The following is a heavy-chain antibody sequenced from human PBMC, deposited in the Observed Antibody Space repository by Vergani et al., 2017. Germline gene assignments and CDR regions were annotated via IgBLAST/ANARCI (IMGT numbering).Heavy chain of an antibody. CDR3: AGDGSGWLLGY. D-gene: IGHD6-19*01. V-gene: IGHV3-48*01. CDR2: ISSSSSTI. J-gene: IGHJ4*02. CDR1: GFTFSSYS. Sequence: EVQLVESGGGLVQPGGSLRLSCAASGFTFSSYSMNWVRQAPGKGLEWVSYISSSSSTIYYADSVKGRFTISRDNAKNSLYLQMNSLRAEDTAVYYCAGDGSGWLLGYWGQGTLVTVSS.